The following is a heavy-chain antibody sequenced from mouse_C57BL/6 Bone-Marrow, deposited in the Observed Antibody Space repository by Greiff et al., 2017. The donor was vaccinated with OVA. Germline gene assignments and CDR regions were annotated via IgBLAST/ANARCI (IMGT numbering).Heavy chain of an antibody. Sequence: VQLQQSGAELARPGASVKMSCKASGYTFTSYTMHWVKQRPGQGLEWIGYINPSSGYTKYNQKFKDKATLTADKSSSTAYMQMSSLTSEDSAVYYCARLSHFDYWGQGTTLTVSS. CDR1: GYTFTSYT. J-gene: IGHJ2*01. CDR3: ARLSHFDY. CDR2: INPSSGYT. V-gene: IGHV1-4*01.